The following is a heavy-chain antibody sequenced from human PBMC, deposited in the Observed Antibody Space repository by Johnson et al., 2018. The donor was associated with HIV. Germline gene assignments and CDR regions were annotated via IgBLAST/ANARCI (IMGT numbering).Heavy chain of an antibody. CDR1: GFTFDDYA. V-gene: IGHV3-9*01. CDR2: ISWNSGSI. J-gene: IGHJ3*01. D-gene: IGHD3-9*01. CDR3: AKSHSTGRFEWFLVSGGEPGAFDL. Sequence: VQLVESGGGLVQPGRSLRLSCAASGFTFDDYAMHWVRQAPGKGLEWVSGISWNSGSIGYADSVRGRFTISRDNSKNTLYLQMNSLRAEDTAVYYCAKSHSTGRFEWFLVSGGEPGAFDLWGQGTMVTVSS.